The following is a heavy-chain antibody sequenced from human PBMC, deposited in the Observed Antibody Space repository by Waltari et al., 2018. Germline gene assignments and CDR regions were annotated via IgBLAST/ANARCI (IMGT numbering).Heavy chain of an antibody. CDR1: GYTFTDYY. Sequence: QVQLVQSGAEVKKPGASVKVSCKASGYTFTDYYMHWVRQAPGQGLEWMGRINPNSGGTNYTQKFQGRVTMTRDTSMKQFSLRLSSVTAADTAVYYCARSPQWELLPGDPWGQGTLVTVSS. V-gene: IGHV1-2*06. CDR3: ARSPQWELLPGDP. D-gene: IGHD1-26*01. J-gene: IGHJ5*02. CDR2: INPNSGGT.